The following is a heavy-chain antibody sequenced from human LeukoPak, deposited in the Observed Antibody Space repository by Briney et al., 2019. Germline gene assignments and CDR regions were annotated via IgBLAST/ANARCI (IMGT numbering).Heavy chain of an antibody. J-gene: IGHJ3*02. Sequence: ASVKASCKASGYTFTSYYMHWVRQAPGQGLEWMGIINPSGGSTSYAQKFQGRVTMTRDTSTSTVCMELSSLRSEDTAVYYCAKDTAEEDSGAFDIWGQGTMVTVSS. CDR2: INPSGGST. CDR1: GYTFTSYY. V-gene: IGHV1-46*01. CDR3: AKDTAEEDSGAFDI. D-gene: IGHD2-15*01.